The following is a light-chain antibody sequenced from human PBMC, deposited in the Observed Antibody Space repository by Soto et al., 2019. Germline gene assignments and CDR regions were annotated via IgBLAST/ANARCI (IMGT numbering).Light chain of an antibody. Sequence: DIVLTQSPGTLSVSPGERATLSCRASQSVSSGSLAWYQQKRGQAPRLLIYGASSRATGIPDRFSGSGSETDLTLTITTLEPEDSAVYYCQQYDGSPRTFGRGTKVDIX. CDR2: GAS. CDR1: QSVSSGS. V-gene: IGKV3-20*01. J-gene: IGKJ2*01. CDR3: QQYDGSPRT.